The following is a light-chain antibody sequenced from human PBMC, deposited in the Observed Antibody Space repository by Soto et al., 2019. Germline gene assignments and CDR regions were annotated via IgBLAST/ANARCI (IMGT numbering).Light chain of an antibody. CDR1: QDIGNY. V-gene: IGKV1-33*01. J-gene: IGKJ4*01. Sequence: DIQMTQSPPSLSASVGDRVTITCQASQDIGNYLSWYQQKKGKAPKLLISDASTLETGVPPRFRGSGSGTDFALTITSLQPEDFATYYCQQYGDLPLTFGGGTKVEIK. CDR2: DAS. CDR3: QQYGDLPLT.